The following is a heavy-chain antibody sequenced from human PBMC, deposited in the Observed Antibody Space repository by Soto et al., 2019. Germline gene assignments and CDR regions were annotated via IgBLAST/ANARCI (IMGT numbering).Heavy chain of an antibody. Sequence: ASVKVSCKASGYTFTSYGISWVRQAPGQGLEWMGWITAYNGNTNYAQKLQGRVTMTTDTSTSTAYMELRSLRSDDTAVYYCARDYYDSSGYNAFDIWGQGTMVTVSS. CDR1: GYTFTSYG. CDR2: ITAYNGNT. J-gene: IGHJ3*02. V-gene: IGHV1-18*01. D-gene: IGHD3-22*01. CDR3: ARDYYDSSGYNAFDI.